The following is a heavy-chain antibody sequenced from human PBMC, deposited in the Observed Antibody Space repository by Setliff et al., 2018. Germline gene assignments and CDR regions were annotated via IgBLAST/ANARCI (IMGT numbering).Heavy chain of an antibody. D-gene: IGHD1-26*01. CDR3: AIPSSGNFYFDY. J-gene: IGHJ4*02. V-gene: IGHV1-69*13. CDR1: GGTFSSYA. CDR2: IIPIFGTA. Sequence: ASVKVSCKASGGTFSSYAITWVRQAPGQGLEWMGGIIPIFGTARYAQKFQGRVTITADQSTRTAYMELSSLRSEDTAVYYCAIPSSGNFYFDYWGQGTLVTVSS.